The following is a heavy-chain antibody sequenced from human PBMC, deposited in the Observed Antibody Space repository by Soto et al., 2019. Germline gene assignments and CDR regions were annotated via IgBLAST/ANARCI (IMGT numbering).Heavy chain of an antibody. D-gene: IGHD5-12*01. CDR2: ISGRGVTT. CDR3: AKDLPSYDDYYSYMDV. J-gene: IGHJ6*03. CDR1: GFTFSSYA. V-gene: IGHV3-23*01. Sequence: EVQLLESGGGLVQPGGSLRLSCAAAGFTFSSYAMSWVRQAPGKGLEWVSAISGRGVTTYYADSVKGRFTISRDNSKNTVALQMNSLRDDDTAVYYCAKDLPSYDDYYSYMDVWGKGTTVTVSS.